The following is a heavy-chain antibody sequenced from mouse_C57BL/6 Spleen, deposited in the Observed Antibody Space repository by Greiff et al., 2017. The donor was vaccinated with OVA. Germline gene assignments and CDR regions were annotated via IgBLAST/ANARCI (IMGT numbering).Heavy chain of an antibody. CDR2: IWTGGGT. Sequence: VQRVESGPGLVAPSQSLSITCTVSGFSLTSYAISWVRQPPGKGLEWLGVIWTGGGTKYNSVLKSRLSISKDNSKSQVFLKMNSLQTDDTARYYCARRGSPYAMDYWGQGTSVTVSS. V-gene: IGHV2-9-1*01. CDR3: ARRGSPYAMDY. J-gene: IGHJ4*01. CDR1: GFSLTSYA.